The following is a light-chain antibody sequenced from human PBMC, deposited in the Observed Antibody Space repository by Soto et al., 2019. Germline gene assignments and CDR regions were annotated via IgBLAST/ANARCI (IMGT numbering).Light chain of an antibody. CDR3: QQFDSVPPT. V-gene: IGKV1-33*01. CDR1: HDIGTY. CDR2: DTS. J-gene: IGKJ4*01. Sequence: DVQMTQSPSSLSASVGDRVTITCQASHDIGTYLNWYQHKPGKAPKLLIFDTSHLATGVPARFSGSGSDTYFTFTITNLQAEDFAAYYCQQFDSVPPTFGGGTHVEI.